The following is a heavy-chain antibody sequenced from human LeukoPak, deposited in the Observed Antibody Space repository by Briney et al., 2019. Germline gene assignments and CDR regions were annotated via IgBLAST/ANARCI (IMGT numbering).Heavy chain of an antibody. D-gene: IGHD5-12*01. J-gene: IGHJ5*02. CDR2: ISAFGGST. CDR3: AKDRGSSDYGISARGRNCFDP. CDR1: GFTFSNYA. V-gene: IGHV3-23*01. Sequence: GGSLRLSCAASGFTFSNYAMSWVRQAPGKGLEWVSGISAFGGSTYYADFVKGRFTISRDSSKITLYVTMNSLRAEDTDLYYCAKDRGSSDYGISARGRNCFDPWGQGTLVTVSS.